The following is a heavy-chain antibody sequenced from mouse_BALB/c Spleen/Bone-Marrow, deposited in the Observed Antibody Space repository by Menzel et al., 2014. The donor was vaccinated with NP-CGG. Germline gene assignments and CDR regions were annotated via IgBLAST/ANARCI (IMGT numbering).Heavy chain of an antibody. V-gene: IGHV2-9*02. CDR3: ARGSYYEGAMDY. CDR2: IWAGGST. D-gene: IGHD1-1*01. Sequence: QVQLKDSGPGLVAPSQSLSITCTVSGFSLTSYGVHWVRQPPGKVLEWLGVIWAGGSTNYNSALMSRLSISKDNSKSQVFLKMNSLQTDDTAKYYCARGSYYEGAMDYWGQGTSVTVSS. J-gene: IGHJ4*01. CDR1: GFSLTSYG.